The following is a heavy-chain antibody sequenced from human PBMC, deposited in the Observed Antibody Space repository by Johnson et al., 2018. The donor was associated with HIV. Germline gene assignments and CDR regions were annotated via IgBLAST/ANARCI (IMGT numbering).Heavy chain of an antibody. Sequence: VQLVESGGGLVKPGGSLRLSCAASGFTVSSNYMSWVRQAPGKGLEWVSVIYSGGTTNYADSVKGRFTISRDNSKNTLYLQMNNLRAEDTAVYYCARDPSRSPGAFDIWGQGTMVTVSS. CDR1: GFTVSSNY. J-gene: IGHJ3*02. CDR2: IYSGGTT. CDR3: ARDPSRSPGAFDI. V-gene: IGHV3-66*01.